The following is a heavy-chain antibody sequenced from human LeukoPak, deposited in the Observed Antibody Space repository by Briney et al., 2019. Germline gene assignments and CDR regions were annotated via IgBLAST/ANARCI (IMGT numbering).Heavy chain of an antibody. CDR1: GYTFTRYG. D-gene: IGHD1-14*01. CDR2: INPNNGNT. J-gene: IGHJ4*02. CDR3: ARVISGTWLWF. Sequence: ASVKVSCKASGYTFTRYGISWVRQAPGQGLEWMGWINPNNGNTNYVQKLQGRVTMTTDTSTSTAYMELRSLRPEDTAVYYCARVISGTWLWFWGQGTLVTVSS. V-gene: IGHV1-18*01.